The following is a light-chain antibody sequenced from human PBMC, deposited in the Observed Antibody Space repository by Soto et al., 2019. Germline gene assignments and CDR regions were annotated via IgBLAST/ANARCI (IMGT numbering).Light chain of an antibody. CDR1: QSLNTW. V-gene: IGKV1-5*01. J-gene: IGKJ2*01. CDR2: DAS. Sequence: DIQMTQSPSTLSVSVGDRVTITCRASQSLNTWLAWYQQKPGKAPKVLIYDASSLQSGVPSRFSGSRSRTEFTLTNSRLQPDDFATYYCQQDNSFGQGTRLDIK. CDR3: QQDNS.